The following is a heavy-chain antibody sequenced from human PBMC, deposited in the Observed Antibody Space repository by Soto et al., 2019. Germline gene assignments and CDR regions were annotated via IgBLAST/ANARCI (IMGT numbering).Heavy chain of an antibody. Sequence: GESLKISCKGSGYSFTSYWIGWVRQMPGKGLEWMGIIYPGDSDTRYSPSFQGQVTISADKSISTAYLQWSSLKASDTAMYYCARFVAAAGRAYYYYYGMDVWGQGTTVTVSS. CDR2: IYPGDSDT. V-gene: IGHV5-51*01. J-gene: IGHJ6*02. D-gene: IGHD6-13*01. CDR1: GYSFTSYW. CDR3: ARFVAAAGRAYYYYYGMDV.